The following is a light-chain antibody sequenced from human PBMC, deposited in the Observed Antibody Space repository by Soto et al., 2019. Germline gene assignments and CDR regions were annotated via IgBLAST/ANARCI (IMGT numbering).Light chain of an antibody. CDR3: SSYSTSSTVV. Sequence: QSALTQPASVSGSPGQSITISCTGTSSDVGGYNYVSWYQQHPGQAPKLMVYDVSYRPSGVSNRFSGSKSGNTASLTISGLQAEDEADYYCSSYSTSSTVVFGGGTKVTVL. CDR1: SSDVGGYNY. V-gene: IGLV2-14*01. CDR2: DVS. J-gene: IGLJ2*01.